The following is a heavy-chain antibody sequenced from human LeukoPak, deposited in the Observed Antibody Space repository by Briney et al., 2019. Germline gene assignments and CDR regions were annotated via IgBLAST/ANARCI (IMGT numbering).Heavy chain of an antibody. CDR3: AREPRGYDSSGTYYFDY. D-gene: IGHD3-22*01. V-gene: IGHV4-30-4*07. CDR2: IYYSGST. Sequence: PSETLSLTCAVSGGSISSGGYSWSWIRQPPGKGLEWIGYIYYSGSTYYNPSLKSRVTISVDTSKNQFSLKLSSVTAADTAVYYCAREPRGYDSSGTYYFDYWGQGTLVTVSS. J-gene: IGHJ4*02. CDR1: GGSISSGGYS.